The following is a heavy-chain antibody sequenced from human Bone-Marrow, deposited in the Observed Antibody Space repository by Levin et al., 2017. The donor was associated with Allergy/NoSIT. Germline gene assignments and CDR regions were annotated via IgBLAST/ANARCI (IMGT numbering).Heavy chain of an antibody. CDR2: VSYIGST. CDR3: ARASYHYDSSGYPGLGFDY. Sequence: PSETLSLTCTVSGGSVSSGSFFWSWIRQSPGKGLEWIGYVSYIGSTNYNPSLKSRVTISVDTSKNQFSLNLNSVTAADTAMYYCARASYHYDSSGYPGLGFDYWGQGILVTVSS. D-gene: IGHD3-22*01. V-gene: IGHV4-61*01. J-gene: IGHJ4*02. CDR1: GGSVSSGSFF.